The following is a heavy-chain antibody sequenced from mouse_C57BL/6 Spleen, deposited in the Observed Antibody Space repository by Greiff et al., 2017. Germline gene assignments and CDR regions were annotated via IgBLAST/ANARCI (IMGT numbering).Heavy chain of an antibody. CDR3: AGSSYGYRAWLAY. D-gene: IGHD2-2*01. Sequence: VQLVESGAELVRPGASVKMSCKASGYTFTNYWIGWAKQRPGHGLEWIGDIYPGGGYTNYNEKFKGKATLTADKSSSTAYMQFISLTSEDSAIYYYAGSSYGYRAWLAYWGQGTLVTVSA. CDR2: IYPGGGYT. V-gene: IGHV1-63*01. J-gene: IGHJ3*01. CDR1: GYTFTNYW.